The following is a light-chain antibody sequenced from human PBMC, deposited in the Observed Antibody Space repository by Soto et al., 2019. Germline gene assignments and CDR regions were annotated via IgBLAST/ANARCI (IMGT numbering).Light chain of an antibody. V-gene: IGKV3-20*01. CDR1: QSVSSSY. CDR3: QQYGSSPLT. Sequence: EIVCTQSPGTLSLSPGERATSSCRPSQSVSSSYLAWYQQKPGQAPRLLIYGASSRATGIPDRFSGSGSGTDFTLTISRLEPEDFAVYYCQQYGSSPLTFGQGTKVDIK. CDR2: GAS. J-gene: IGKJ1*01.